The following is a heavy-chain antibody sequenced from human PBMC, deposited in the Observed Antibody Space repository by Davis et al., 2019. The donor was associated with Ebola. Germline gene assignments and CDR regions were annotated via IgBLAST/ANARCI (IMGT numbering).Heavy chain of an antibody. CDR2: IWYDGRNS. Sequence: PGGSLRLSCAASGFTFGTSDMHWVRQAPGKGLEWVGVIWYDGRNSFYTDSVKGRFTISRDNSKKTLYLKMNSLTAKDTALYYCARAEGPLYFDYRGQGTLVTVSS. CDR1: GFTFGTSD. J-gene: IGHJ4*02. V-gene: IGHV3-33*01. CDR3: ARAEGPLYFDY.